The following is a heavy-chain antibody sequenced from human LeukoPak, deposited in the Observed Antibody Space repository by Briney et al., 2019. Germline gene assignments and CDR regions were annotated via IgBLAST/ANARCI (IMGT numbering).Heavy chain of an antibody. CDR2: MNPNSGNT. CDR1: GYTFTSYD. CDR3: ARDVDIVVVPAAIPAGDGNWFDP. Sequence: ASVKASCKASGYTFTSYDINWVRQATGQGLEWMGWMNPNSGNTGYAQKFQGRVTMTRNTSISTAYMELSSLRSEDTAVYYCARDVDIVVVPAAIPAGDGNWFDPWGQGTLVTVSS. D-gene: IGHD2-2*02. J-gene: IGHJ5*02. V-gene: IGHV1-8*01.